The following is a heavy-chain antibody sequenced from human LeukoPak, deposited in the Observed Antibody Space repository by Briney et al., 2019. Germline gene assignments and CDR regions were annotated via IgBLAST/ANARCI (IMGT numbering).Heavy chain of an antibody. J-gene: IGHJ6*03. D-gene: IGHD4-17*01. CDR2: ISGSGGST. CDR1: GFTFSSYA. Sequence: GGSLRLSCAASGFTFSSYAMSWVRQAPGKGLEWVSAISGSGGSTYYADSVKGRFTISRDNSKNTLYLQMNSLRAEDTAVYYCAKGELRSDYYYYYYMDVWGKGTTVTVSS. V-gene: IGHV3-23*01. CDR3: AKGELRSDYYYYYYMDV.